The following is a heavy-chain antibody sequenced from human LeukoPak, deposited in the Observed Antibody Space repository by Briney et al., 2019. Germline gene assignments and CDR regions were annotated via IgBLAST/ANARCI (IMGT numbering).Heavy chain of an antibody. CDR2: IYTSGST. CDR3: ARSGRGSGWLDY. V-gene: IGHV4-4*07. Sequence: PSETLSLSCTVSGGSISSYYWSWIRQPAGKGLEWIGRIYTSGSTIYNPSLKSRVIMSVDTSKNQFSLKLTSVTAADTAVYYCARSGRGSGWLDYWGQGTLVTVSS. D-gene: IGHD6-19*01. J-gene: IGHJ4*02. CDR1: GGSISSYY.